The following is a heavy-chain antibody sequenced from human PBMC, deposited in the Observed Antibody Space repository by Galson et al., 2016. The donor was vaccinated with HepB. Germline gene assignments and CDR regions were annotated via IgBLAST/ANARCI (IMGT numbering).Heavy chain of an antibody. CDR1: GFIFSGFW. D-gene: IGHD6-19*01. J-gene: IGHJ4*02. CDR2: IKEDGSVK. V-gene: IGHV3-7*01. Sequence: SLRLSCAASGFIFSGFWMSWVRQAPGRGLEWVANIKEDGSVKDYVDSVKGRFTISRDNAKKSLYLEMDNLRADDTAVYYCARDLAKGGWPVGGNWGQGTLVTVSS. CDR3: ARDLAKGGWPVGGN.